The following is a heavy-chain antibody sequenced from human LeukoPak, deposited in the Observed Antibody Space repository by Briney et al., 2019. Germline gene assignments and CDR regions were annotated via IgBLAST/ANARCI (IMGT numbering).Heavy chain of an antibody. CDR1: GLAFSQYG. Sequence: GGSLRLSCAASGLAFSQYGMNWVRQAPGKGLEWISGIKNSGDRTDYADSVKGRFTISRDNSKNTMYLQMKSLRAEDTAVYYCAKGRGSGSYFGIDPWGQGTLVIVSS. D-gene: IGHD3-10*01. J-gene: IGHJ5*02. CDR2: IKNSGDRT. CDR3: AKGRGSGSYFGIDP. V-gene: IGHV3-23*01.